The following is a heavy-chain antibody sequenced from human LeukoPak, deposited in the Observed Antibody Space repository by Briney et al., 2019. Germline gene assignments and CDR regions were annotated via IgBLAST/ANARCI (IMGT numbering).Heavy chain of an antibody. Sequence: KTSETLSLTCAVYGGSFSGYYWSWIRQPPGKGREWIGEINHSGSTNYNPSLKSRVTISVDTSKNQFSLKLSSVTAADTAVYYCARARIAVAGSPDYWGQGTLVTVSS. D-gene: IGHD6-19*01. J-gene: IGHJ4*02. V-gene: IGHV4-34*01. CDR1: GGSFSGYY. CDR3: ARARIAVAGSPDY. CDR2: INHSGST.